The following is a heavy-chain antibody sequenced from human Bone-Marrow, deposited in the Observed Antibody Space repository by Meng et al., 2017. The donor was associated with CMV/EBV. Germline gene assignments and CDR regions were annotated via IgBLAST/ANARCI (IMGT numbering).Heavy chain of an antibody. J-gene: IGHJ6*02. CDR1: GSISSCGYY. V-gene: IGHV4-31*02. D-gene: IGHD6-6*01. Sequence: GSISSCGYYWSWIRQHPGKGLEWIGYIYYSGSTYYNPSLKSRVTISVDTSKNQFSLKLSSVTAADTAVYYCARGEYSSSIFNGMDVWGQGTTVTVSS. CDR3: ARGEYSSSIFNGMDV. CDR2: IYYSGST.